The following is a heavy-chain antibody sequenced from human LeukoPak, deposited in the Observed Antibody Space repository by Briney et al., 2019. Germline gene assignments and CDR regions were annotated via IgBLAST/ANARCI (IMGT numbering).Heavy chain of an antibody. CDR2: IYHSGNS. CDR1: DYSISSGYY. Sequence: SETLSLTCTVSDYSISSGYYWGWIRQPPGKGLEWIGSIYHSGNSYYNPSLKSRVTISVDTSKNQFSLKLSSVTAADTAVYYCASSVGRYFKYYYMDVWGKGTTVTVSS. V-gene: IGHV4-38-2*02. D-gene: IGHD3-9*01. J-gene: IGHJ6*03. CDR3: ASSVGRYFKYYYMDV.